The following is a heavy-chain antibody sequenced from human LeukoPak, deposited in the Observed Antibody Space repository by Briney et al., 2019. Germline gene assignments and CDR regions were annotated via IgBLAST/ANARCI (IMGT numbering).Heavy chain of an antibody. D-gene: IGHD3-3*01. CDR2: INPSGGST. Sequence: GASVKVSCKASGYTFTSYYMHWVRQAPGQGLEWMGIINPSGGSTSYAQKFQGRVTMTRDTSTSTVYMELSSLRSEDTAVYYCARDFLTRVFGVVLDAFDIWGQGTMVTVSS. J-gene: IGHJ3*02. CDR1: GYTFTSYY. CDR3: ARDFLTRVFGVVLDAFDI. V-gene: IGHV1-46*01.